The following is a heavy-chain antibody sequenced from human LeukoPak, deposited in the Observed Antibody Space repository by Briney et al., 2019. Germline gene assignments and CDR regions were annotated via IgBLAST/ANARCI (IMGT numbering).Heavy chain of an antibody. V-gene: IGHV4-4*07. CDR2: IYTSGST. CDR3: ARDYYDSSGYWPLGY. Sequence: SETLSLTCTVSGGSISSYYWSWIRQPAGKGLEWIGRIYTSGSTNYNPSLKSRVTMSVDTSKNQFSLKLSSVTAADTVVYYCARDYYDSSGYWPLGYWGQGTLVTVSS. D-gene: IGHD3-22*01. CDR1: GGSISSYY. J-gene: IGHJ4*02.